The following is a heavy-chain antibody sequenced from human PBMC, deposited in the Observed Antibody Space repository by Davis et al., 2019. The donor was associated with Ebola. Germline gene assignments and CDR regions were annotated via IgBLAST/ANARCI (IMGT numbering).Heavy chain of an antibody. Sequence: SVKVSCKASGGTFSSYAISWVRQAPGHGLEWMGGIIPIYGTTNSAQKFQGRVTITADTSTNTAYMALSSLRSEDTAVYYCARFGGALHYYSGMDVWGQGTTVTVSS. CDR3: ARFGGALHYYSGMDV. D-gene: IGHD3-16*01. J-gene: IGHJ6*02. CDR2: IIPIYGTT. CDR1: GGTFSSYA. V-gene: IGHV1-69*06.